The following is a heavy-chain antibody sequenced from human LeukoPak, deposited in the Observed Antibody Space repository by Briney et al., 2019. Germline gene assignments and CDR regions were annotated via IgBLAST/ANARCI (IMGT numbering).Heavy chain of an antibody. CDR1: GGSFSGYY. J-gene: IGHJ6*02. CDR3: ARGRRLYCSSTSCPHKYYYYYGMDV. V-gene: IGHV4-34*01. D-gene: IGHD2-2*01. Sequence: SETLSLTCAVYGGSFSGYYWSWIRQPPGKGLEWSCELNHSGSTNYNPSLKSRVTISVDTSKNQFSLKLSSVTAADTAVYYCARGRRLYCSSTSCPHKYYYYYGMDVWGQGTTVTVSS. CDR2: LNHSGST.